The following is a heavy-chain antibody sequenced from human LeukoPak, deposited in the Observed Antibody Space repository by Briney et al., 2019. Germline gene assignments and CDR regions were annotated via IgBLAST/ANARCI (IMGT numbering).Heavy chain of an antibody. CDR1: GFTFSDYY. CDR2: ISSSSNYK. J-gene: IGHJ4*02. CDR3: VRDSSFDY. Sequence: GGSLRLSCAASGFTFSDYYMSWIRQAPGKGLEWISYISSSSNYKNYADSVQGRFTISRDNAKSSLYLQMNGLRDEDTAVYYCVRDSSFDYWGQGTLVTVSS. V-gene: IGHV3-11*06.